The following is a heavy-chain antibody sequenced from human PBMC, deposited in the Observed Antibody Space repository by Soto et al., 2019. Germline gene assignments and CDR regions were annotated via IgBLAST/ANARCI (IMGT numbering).Heavy chain of an antibody. V-gene: IGHV3-11*01. CDR3: ASANLRCSGGSCYSFDY. D-gene: IGHD2-15*01. CDR1: GFTFSDYY. J-gene: IGHJ4*02. CDR2: ISSSGSTI. Sequence: QVQLVESGGGLVKPGGSLSLSCAASGFTFSDYYMSWIRQAPGKGLEWVSYISSSGSTIYYADSVKGRFTISRDNAKNSLYLQMNSLGSEDTAVYYCASANLRCSGGSCYSFDYWGQGTLVTVSS.